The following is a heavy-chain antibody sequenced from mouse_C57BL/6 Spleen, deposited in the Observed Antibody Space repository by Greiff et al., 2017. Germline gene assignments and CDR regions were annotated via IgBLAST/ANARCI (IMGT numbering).Heavy chain of an antibody. V-gene: IGHV2-9*01. Sequence: VKLVESGPGLVAPSQSLSITCTVSGFSLTSYGVDWVRQPPGKGLEWLGVIWGGGSTNYNSSLMSRLSISKNNSKSQVFLKRNSLQTDDTAMYYCAKLYYGYDYGYYAMDDWGKGTSVTVSS. CDR3: AKLYYGYDYGYYAMDD. J-gene: IGHJ4*01. CDR1: GFSLTSYG. D-gene: IGHD2-2*01. CDR2: IWGGGST.